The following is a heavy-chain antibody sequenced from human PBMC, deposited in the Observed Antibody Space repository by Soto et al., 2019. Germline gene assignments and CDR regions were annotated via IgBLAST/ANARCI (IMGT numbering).Heavy chain of an antibody. Sequence: QLQLQESGPGLVKPSETLSLTCTVSGGSISSSSYYWGWIRQPPGKGLEWIGSIYYSGSTYYNPSLKSRVTISVDTSKNQFSLKLSSVTAADTAVYYCARIRFLEWSSYGMDVWGQGTTVTVSS. J-gene: IGHJ6*02. D-gene: IGHD3-3*01. CDR3: ARIRFLEWSSYGMDV. CDR1: GGSISSSSYY. CDR2: IYYSGST. V-gene: IGHV4-39*01.